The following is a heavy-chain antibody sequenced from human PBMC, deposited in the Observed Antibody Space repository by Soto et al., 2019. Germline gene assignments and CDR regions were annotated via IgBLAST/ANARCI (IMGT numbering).Heavy chain of an antibody. V-gene: IGHV1-2*02. CDR3: GLEPTGTGGFDY. CDR2: INPNSGGT. D-gene: IGHD7-27*01. J-gene: IGHJ4*02. Sequence: GASVKVSCKASGYTFTGYYMHWVRQAPGQGLEWMGWINPNSGGTNYAQKFQGRVTMTRDTSISTAYMELSRLRSDDTAVYYCGLEPTGTGGFDYWGQGTLVTVSS. CDR1: GYTFTGYY.